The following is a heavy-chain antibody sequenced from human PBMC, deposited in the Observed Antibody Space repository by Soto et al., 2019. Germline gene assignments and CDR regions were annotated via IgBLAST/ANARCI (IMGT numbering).Heavy chain of an antibody. V-gene: IGHV3-23*01. CDR2: ISGSGGST. CDR1: GFTFSSYA. Sequence: EVQLLESGGGLVQHGGSLRLSCAASGFTFSSYAMRWVRQSPGKGLEWVSGISGSGGSTYYADSVKGRFTISRDNSKNTLYLQMNSLRAEDTAVYYCAKNWGYYGSGSPGGWGQGTLVTVSS. CDR3: AKNWGYYGSGSPGG. J-gene: IGHJ4*02. D-gene: IGHD3-10*01.